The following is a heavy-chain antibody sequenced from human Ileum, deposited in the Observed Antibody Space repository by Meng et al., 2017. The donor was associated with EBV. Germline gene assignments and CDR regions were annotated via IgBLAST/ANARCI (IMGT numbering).Heavy chain of an antibody. CDR1: GSTFRSYA. CDR2: ISDSVDST. Sequence: LDAWGGFGPPWGSLVLSFAASGSTFRSYAMTWGRQAPGKGLECVLRISDSVDSTFFAASLKGRFTISRDKSKTTLYLQRISLRADDTAIYYCAKVATGGYYFDSWGQGTLVTVSS. V-gene: IGHV3-23*01. J-gene: IGHJ4*02. CDR3: AKVATGGYYFDS. D-gene: IGHD4-17*01.